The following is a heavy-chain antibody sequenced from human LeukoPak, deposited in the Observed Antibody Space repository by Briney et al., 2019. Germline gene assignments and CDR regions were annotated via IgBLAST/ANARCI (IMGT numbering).Heavy chain of an antibody. J-gene: IGHJ1*01. CDR1: GGSISGGGYF. CDR2: ISFSGST. D-gene: IGHD3-22*01. Sequence: PSQTLSLTWTVSGGSISGGGYFWSWIRPHPGKGLEWIGYISFSGSTYYSPSLESRVTISVDTSKKQFSLKLSSVTAADTAVYFCAKEACDGSGHRYCQHWGQGTLVTVSS. V-gene: IGHV4-31*02. CDR3: AKEACDGSGHRYCQH.